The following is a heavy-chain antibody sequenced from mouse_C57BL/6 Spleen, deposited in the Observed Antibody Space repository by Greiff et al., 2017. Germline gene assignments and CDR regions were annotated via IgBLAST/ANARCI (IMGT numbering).Heavy chain of an antibody. J-gene: IGHJ3*01. CDR3: ASRGNEGFAY. CDR2: IVPSDRYT. CDR1: GYTFTSYW. V-gene: IGHV1-59*01. Sequence: QVQLQQPGAELVRPGTSAKLSRKASGYTFTSYWMHRVKQRPGQGLEWIGVIVPSDRYTISNQKFKGKATSSVDTDSSTDYMQHSSLTSEDSAVYYCASRGNEGFAYWGQGTLVTVSA. D-gene: IGHD2-1*01.